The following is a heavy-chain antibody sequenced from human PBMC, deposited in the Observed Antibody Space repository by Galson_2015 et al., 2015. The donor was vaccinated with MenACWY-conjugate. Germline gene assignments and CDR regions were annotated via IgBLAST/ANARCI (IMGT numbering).Heavy chain of an antibody. CDR3: ARGPGTLNP. D-gene: IGHD2-8*01. CDR2: IWYDGRNK. J-gene: IGHJ5*02. Sequence: SLRLSCAASGFAFSDYVMHWVRQAPGKGLEWVAAIWYDGRNKYYEESVKGRFTISRDNSQNTLYLQMNSLRAEDTAVYYCARGPGTLNPWGQGTRVTVSS. V-gene: IGHV3-33*01. CDR1: GFAFSDYV.